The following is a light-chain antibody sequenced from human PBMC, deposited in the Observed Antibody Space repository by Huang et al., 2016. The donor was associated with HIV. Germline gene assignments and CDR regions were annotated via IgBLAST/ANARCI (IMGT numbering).Light chain of an antibody. CDR1: QDISNY. Sequence: DIQMTQSSSSLSASVGDRVTITCQASQDISNYLNCYQKKLEKAPKLVIYDASNLETGVPSNFSGSGSGTNFTFTISSLQPEDIATYYCQQYDNLPFTFGPGTKVDIK. J-gene: IGKJ3*01. V-gene: IGKV1-33*01. CDR3: QQYDNLPFT. CDR2: DAS.